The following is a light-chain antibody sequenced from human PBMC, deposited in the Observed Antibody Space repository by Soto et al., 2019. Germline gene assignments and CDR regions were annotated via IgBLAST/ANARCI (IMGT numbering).Light chain of an antibody. Sequence: QSVLTQPASGSGSPGQSITISCTGTSSDVGAYNYVSWYQQHPGKAPKLMIFDVSNRPSGVSNRFSGSKSGNTASLTISGLQAEDEADYYCSSYTTATTRVFGGGTKLTVL. CDR3: SSYTTATTRV. V-gene: IGLV2-14*01. CDR1: SSDVGAYNY. CDR2: DVS. J-gene: IGLJ3*02.